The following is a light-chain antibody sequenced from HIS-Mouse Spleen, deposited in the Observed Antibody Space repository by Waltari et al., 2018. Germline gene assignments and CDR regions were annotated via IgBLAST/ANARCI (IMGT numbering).Light chain of an antibody. CDR2: EDS. CDR1: ALPKKY. V-gene: IGLV3-10*01. CDR3: YSTDSSGNHRRV. J-gene: IGLJ3*02. Sequence: SYELTQPPSVSVSPGQTARITCSGDALPKKYAYWYQQKSGQAPVLVIYEDSKLPSGIPGRFSGSSSGTMATLTISGAQVEDEADYYCYSTDSSGNHRRVFGGGTKLTVL.